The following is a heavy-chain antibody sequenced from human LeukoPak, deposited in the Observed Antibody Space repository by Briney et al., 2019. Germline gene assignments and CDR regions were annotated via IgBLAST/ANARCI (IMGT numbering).Heavy chain of an antibody. V-gene: IGHV3-74*01. CDR2: INSDGRST. J-gene: IGHJ4*02. CDR3: ARDGLYNWTTFYY. CDR1: GVTFSSYW. Sequence: GGSLRLSCAASGVTFSSYWMHWGRQAPGKGLGWVSRINSDGRSTSYADSVKGRFTISRDNAKNTLYLQMNSLRAEDTAVYYSARDGLYNWTTFYYWGQGTLVTVSS. D-gene: IGHD1-20*01.